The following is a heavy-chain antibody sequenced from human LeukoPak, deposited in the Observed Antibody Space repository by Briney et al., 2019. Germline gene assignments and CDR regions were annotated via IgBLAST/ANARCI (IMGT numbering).Heavy chain of an antibody. CDR1: GVSISYYY. Sequence: PSETLSLTCTVSGVSISYYYWTWLRQSPGKGLEWIGQIYYTGSTYYNPSLKRRVTISVDTSRNQFSLNLTSVTAADTAVYHCARGGTYNDILSFDPWGQGTLVTVSS. D-gene: IGHD3-9*01. V-gene: IGHV4-59*01. CDR3: ARGGTYNDILSFDP. CDR2: IYYTGST. J-gene: IGHJ5*02.